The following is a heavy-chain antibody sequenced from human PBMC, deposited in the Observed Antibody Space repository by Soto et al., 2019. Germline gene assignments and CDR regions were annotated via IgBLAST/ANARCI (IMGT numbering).Heavy chain of an antibody. J-gene: IGHJ4*02. CDR1: GFTFGDYT. D-gene: IGHD5-12*01. V-gene: IGHV3-49*04. CDR3: TRKRDGYNLRLDY. CDR2: IRSKGYGGTT. Sequence: GGSLRLSCTASGFTFGDYTMSWVRQAPGKGLEWVGFIRSKGYGGTTEYAASAEGRFTISRDDSKSIAYLQMNSLKTEDTAVYYCTRKRDGYNLRLDYWGPGTLVTVSS.